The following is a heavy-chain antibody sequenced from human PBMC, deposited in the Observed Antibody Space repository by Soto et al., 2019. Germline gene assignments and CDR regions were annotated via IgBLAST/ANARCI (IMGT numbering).Heavy chain of an antibody. CDR2: INSDGSDT. Sequence: GSLRLSCAASGYTFSKWWMHWVRQAPGKGLVWVSRINSDGSDTTYADSVKGRFTTSRDNAKNTLYLQMSSLRAEDTAVYFCVRGVTISCLFDYWGQGTPVTVSS. V-gene: IGHV3-74*01. D-gene: IGHD2-2*01. CDR3: VRGVTISCLFDY. J-gene: IGHJ4*02. CDR1: GYTFSKWW.